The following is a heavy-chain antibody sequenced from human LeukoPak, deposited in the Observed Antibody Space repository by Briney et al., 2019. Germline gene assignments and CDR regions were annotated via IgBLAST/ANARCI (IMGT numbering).Heavy chain of an antibody. D-gene: IGHD6-6*01. CDR3: ARGGAARPDF. J-gene: IGHJ4*02. V-gene: IGHV3-7*01. CDR2: IKADGGEK. CDR1: GFTFSTYW. Sequence: GGSLRLSCAASGFTFSTYWMNWFRQTRGEGLEWVDKIKADGGEKDHVASVKGRFTISRDNAKNSLYLQMNSLRVEDTAVYYCARGGAARPDFWGQGTLVTVSS.